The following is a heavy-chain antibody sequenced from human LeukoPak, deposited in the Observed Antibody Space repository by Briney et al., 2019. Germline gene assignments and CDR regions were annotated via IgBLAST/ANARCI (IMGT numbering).Heavy chain of an antibody. V-gene: IGHV4-59*01. CDR3: ASSSGWSLFDY. CDR1: GGSISSYY. D-gene: IGHD6-19*01. CDR2: IYYSGST. J-gene: IGHJ4*02. Sequence: ASETLSLTCTVSGGSISSYYWSWIRQPPGKGLEWIGYIYYSGSTNYNPSLKSRVTISVDTSKNQFSLKLSSVTAADTAVYSCASSSGWSLFDYWGQGTLVTVSS.